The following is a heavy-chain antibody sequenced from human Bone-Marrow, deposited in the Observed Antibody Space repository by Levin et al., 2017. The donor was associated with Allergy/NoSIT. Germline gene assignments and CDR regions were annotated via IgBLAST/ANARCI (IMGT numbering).Heavy chain of an antibody. V-gene: IGHV3-23*01. J-gene: IGHJ5*02. CDR3: AKIGDGSNYAPLYFFDH. Sequence: GESLKISCAASGFNFGDYGMSWVRQAPGKGLEWVSGISRSGGSKYYADSVKGRFTISKDKTKNMLYLPIDSLRTEDTAIYYCAKIGDGSNYAPLYFFDHWGQGTPVTVSS. CDR2: ISRSGGSK. CDR1: GFNFGDYG. D-gene: IGHD5-24*01.